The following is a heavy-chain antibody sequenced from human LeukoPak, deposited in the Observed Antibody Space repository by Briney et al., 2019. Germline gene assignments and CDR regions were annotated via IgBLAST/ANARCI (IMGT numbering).Heavy chain of an antibody. J-gene: IGHJ6*02. CDR2: ISSSGSII. Sequence: GGSLRLSCAASGFTFSDYYMSWIREAPGKGLEWGSYISSSGSIIYYADSVKGRFTIYRDNAKNSLYLQMNCLRAEDTAVYYCARAQYYYGMDVWGQGTTVTVSS. CDR1: GFTFSDYY. V-gene: IGHV3-11*01. CDR3: ARAQYYYGMDV.